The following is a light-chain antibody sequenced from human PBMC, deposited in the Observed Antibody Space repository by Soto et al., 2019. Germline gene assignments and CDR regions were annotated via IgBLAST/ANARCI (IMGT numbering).Light chain of an antibody. CDR1: SSDVGSYNL. CDR2: EVR. J-gene: IGLJ2*01. CDR3: CSYASSSTLV. V-gene: IGLV2-23*02. Sequence: QSVLTQPASVSESPGQTITISCTGSSSDVGSYNLVSWYQQYPGKAPKLIIYEVRKRPSGVSNRFSGSKSSNTASLTISGLQAEDEADYSCCSYASSSTLVFGGGTKVTVL.